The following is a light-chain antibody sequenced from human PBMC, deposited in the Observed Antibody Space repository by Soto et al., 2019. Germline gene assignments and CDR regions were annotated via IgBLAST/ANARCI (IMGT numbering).Light chain of an antibody. CDR1: QTMSGDY. J-gene: IGKJ1*01. V-gene: IGKV3-20*01. CDR2: GAS. CDR3: QLGA. Sequence: EIVLTQSPGTLSLSPGERATLSCRASQTMSGDYLAWYQQKPGQAPRLLIYGASNRATGIPDRFSGGGSGTDFTLTISRLDPEDLAVYYCQLGAFGQGTKVE.